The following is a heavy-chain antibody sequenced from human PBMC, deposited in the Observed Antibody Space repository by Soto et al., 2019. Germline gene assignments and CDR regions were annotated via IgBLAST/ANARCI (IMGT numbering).Heavy chain of an antibody. D-gene: IGHD6-13*01. V-gene: IGHV1-18*04. Sequence: ASVKVSCKASGYTFTSYGISWVRQAPGQGLEWMGWISAYTGNTNYAQKLQGRVTMTTDTSTSTAYMELRSLRSDDTAVYYCAIATIAAAGTHYYYYYGMDVWGQGTTVTVSS. CDR3: AIATIAAAGTHYYYYYGMDV. CDR2: ISAYTGNT. CDR1: GYTFTSYG. J-gene: IGHJ6*02.